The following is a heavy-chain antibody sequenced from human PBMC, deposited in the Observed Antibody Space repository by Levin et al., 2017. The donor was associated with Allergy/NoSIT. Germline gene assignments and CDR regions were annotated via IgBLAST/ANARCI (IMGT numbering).Heavy chain of an antibody. D-gene: IGHD1-7*01. V-gene: IGHV1-8*01. J-gene: IGHJ4*02. CDR3: ARGNRNWNYVY. Sequence: PGESLKISCKASGYTFTSYDINWVRQATGQGLEWMGWMNPNSGNTGYAQKFQGRVTMTRNTSISTAYMELSSLRSEDTAVYYCARGNRNWNYVYWGQGTLVTVSS. CDR1: GYTFTSYD. CDR2: MNPNSGNT.